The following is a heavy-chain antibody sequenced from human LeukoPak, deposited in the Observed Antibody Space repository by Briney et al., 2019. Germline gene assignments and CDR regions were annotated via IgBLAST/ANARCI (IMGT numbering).Heavy chain of an antibody. CDR1: GGSISNYY. Sequence: PSETLSLTCTVSGGSISNYYWSWLRQPPGKGLEWIGYIYYSGSTNYNPSLKSRVTISVDTSKNQFSLKLSSVTAADTAVYYCARGPYSSDAGYWGQGTLVTVSS. D-gene: IGHD6-25*01. V-gene: IGHV4-59*01. CDR3: ARGPYSSDAGY. CDR2: IYYSGST. J-gene: IGHJ4*02.